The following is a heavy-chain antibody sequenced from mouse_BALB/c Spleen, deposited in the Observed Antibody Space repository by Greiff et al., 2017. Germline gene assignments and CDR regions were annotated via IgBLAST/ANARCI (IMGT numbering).Heavy chain of an antibody. CDR3: TRSRAMDY. V-gene: IGHV1S81*02. Sequence: VKLQQSGAELVKPGASVKLSCKASGYTFTSYYMYWVKQRPGQGLEWIGEINPSNGGTNFNEKFKSKATLTVDKSSSTAYMQLSSLTSEDSAVYYCTRSRAMDYWGQGTSVTVSS. CDR1: GYTFTSYY. J-gene: IGHJ4*01. CDR2: INPSNGGT.